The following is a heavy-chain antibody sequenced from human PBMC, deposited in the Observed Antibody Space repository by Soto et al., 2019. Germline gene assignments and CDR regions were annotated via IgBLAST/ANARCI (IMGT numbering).Heavy chain of an antibody. V-gene: IGHV4-39*01. CDR2: IYYSGST. CDR3: ASGGSYIVVVTAMVGGSYYFDY. CDR1: GGSISSSSYY. Sequence: QLQLQESGPGLVKPSETLSLTCTVSGGSISSSSYYWGWIRQPPGKGLEWIGSIYYSGSTYYNPSLKSRVTISVDTSKNQFSLKLSSVTDADTAVYYCASGGSYIVVVTAMVGGSYYFDYWGQGTLVTVSS. J-gene: IGHJ4*02. D-gene: IGHD2-21*02.